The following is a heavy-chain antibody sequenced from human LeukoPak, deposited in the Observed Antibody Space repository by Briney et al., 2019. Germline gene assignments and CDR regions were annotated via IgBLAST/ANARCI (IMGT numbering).Heavy chain of an antibody. J-gene: IGHJ6*03. CDR3: ARGGGFGLFYYYYYMDV. V-gene: IGHV4-34*01. CDR2: INHSGST. Sequence: SETLSLTCTVSGGSISSYYWSWIRQPPGKGLEWIGEINHSGSTNYNPSLKSRVTISVDTSKNQFSLKLSSVTAADTAVYYCARGGGFGLFYYYYYMDVWGKGTTVTVSS. D-gene: IGHD3-10*01. CDR1: GGSISSYY.